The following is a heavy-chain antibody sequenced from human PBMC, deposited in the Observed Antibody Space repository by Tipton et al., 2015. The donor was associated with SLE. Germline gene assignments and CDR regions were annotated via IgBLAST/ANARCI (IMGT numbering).Heavy chain of an antibody. CDR1: GGSIGTYY. CDR3: ARQHGYRGYDSVDAFDI. Sequence: LRLSCTVSGGSIGTYYWTWIRQPPGKGLEWIGYVYYSGTTNSNPSLKSRVTTSLDTSKNQFSLKLSSVTAADTAVYYCARQHGYRGYDSVDAFDIWGQGTSVAVSA. V-gene: IGHV4-59*08. J-gene: IGHJ3*02. D-gene: IGHD5-12*01. CDR2: VYYSGTT.